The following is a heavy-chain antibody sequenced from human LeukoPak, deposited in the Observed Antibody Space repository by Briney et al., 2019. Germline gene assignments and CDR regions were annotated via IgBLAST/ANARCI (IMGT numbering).Heavy chain of an antibody. D-gene: IGHD1-7*01. V-gene: IGHV4-34*01. CDR2: INPGGQI. Sequence: SETLSLTCAVYGGSFDTFYWSWIRQSPGRGLEWIGEINPGGQINYNPSLMSRVTVSRDTPKKHFSLILTSVTAADTAVYYCARRWNYGIHYYIDVWGTGTTVTVSS. J-gene: IGHJ6*03. CDR3: ARRWNYGIHYYIDV. CDR1: GGSFDTFY.